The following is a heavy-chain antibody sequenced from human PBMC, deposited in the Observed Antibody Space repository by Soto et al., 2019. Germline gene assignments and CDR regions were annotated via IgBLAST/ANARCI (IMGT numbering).Heavy chain of an antibody. V-gene: IGHV3-73*01. CDR1: GFAFSGSA. Sequence: GGSLRLSCAASGFAFSGSAMHWFRQASGKGLEWVGRIRSKANSYATAYAASVKGRFTISRDDSKNTAYLQMNSLKTEDTAVYYCTRHSEHYVWGSYRRYYYYGMDVWGQGTTVTVSS. J-gene: IGHJ6*02. CDR2: IRSKANSYAT. D-gene: IGHD3-16*02. CDR3: TRHSEHYVWGSYRRYYYYGMDV.